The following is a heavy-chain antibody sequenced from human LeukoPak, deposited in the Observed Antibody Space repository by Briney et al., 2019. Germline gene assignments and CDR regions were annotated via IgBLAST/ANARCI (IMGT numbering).Heavy chain of an antibody. J-gene: IGHJ5*02. CDR2: INHSGST. CDR1: SGSFSGYY. V-gene: IGHV4-34*01. Sequence: SETLSLTCAVYSGSFSGYYWSWIRQPPGKGLEWIGEINHSGSTNYNPSLKSRVTISVDTSKNQFSLKLSSVTAADTAVYYCARGPGAAAAIPGRRSGLDPWGQGTLVTVSS. D-gene: IGHD2-2*02. CDR3: ARGPGAAAAIPGRRSGLDP.